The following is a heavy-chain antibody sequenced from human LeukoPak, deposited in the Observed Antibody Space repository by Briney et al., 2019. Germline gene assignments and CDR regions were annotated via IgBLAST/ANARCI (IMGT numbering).Heavy chain of an antibody. CDR1: GLTFSNAW. D-gene: IGHD6-13*01. V-gene: IGHV3-15*01. J-gene: IGHJ4*02. CDR2: IKSKTDGATT. Sequence: GGSLRLSCAGSGLTFSNAWMTWVRQAPGKGLEWVGHIKSKTDGATTEHTTPAKGRFTISRDDSKNTLYLQMNSLKTEDTALYYCTTKHGFQEGIDYWGQGTLVTVSS. CDR3: TTKHGFQEGIDY.